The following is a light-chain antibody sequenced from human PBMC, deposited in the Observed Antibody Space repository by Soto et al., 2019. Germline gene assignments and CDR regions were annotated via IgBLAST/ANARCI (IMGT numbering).Light chain of an antibody. V-gene: IGLV2-23*02. CDR1: NSDVGSYNL. J-gene: IGLJ1*01. CDR2: EVS. Sequence: QPVLTQPASVSGSPGQSITISCTGTNSDVGSYNLVSWYQQHPGKAPKVMIYEVSKRPSGVPNRFSGSKSGNTASLTISGLQAEDEADYYCCSYAGSSTYVFGTGTKLTVL. CDR3: CSYAGSSTYV.